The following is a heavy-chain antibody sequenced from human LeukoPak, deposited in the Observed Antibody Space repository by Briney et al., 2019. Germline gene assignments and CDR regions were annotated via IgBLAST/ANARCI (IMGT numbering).Heavy chain of an antibody. D-gene: IGHD3-9*01. CDR3: TRDPDYDILTGYSPESYYYYMDV. CDR1: GFTFSTYA. Sequence: GGSLRLSCAASGFTFSTYAMSWVRQAPGKGLEWVGFIRSKAYGGTTEYAASVKGRFSISRDDSKSIAYLQMNSLKTEDTAVYYCTRDPDYDILTGYSPESYYYYMDVWGKGTTVTVSS. J-gene: IGHJ6*03. V-gene: IGHV3-49*04. CDR2: IRSKAYGGTT.